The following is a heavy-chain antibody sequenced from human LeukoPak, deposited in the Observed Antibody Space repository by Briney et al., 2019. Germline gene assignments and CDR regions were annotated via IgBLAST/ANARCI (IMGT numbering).Heavy chain of an antibody. Sequence: PGGSLRLSCAASGFTFSSYAMHWVRQAPGKGLEWVAVISYDGSNKYYADSVKGRFTISRDNSKNTLYLQMNSLRAEDTAVYYCARDIGDSSGYYSYYYYYGMDVWGQGTTVTVSS. D-gene: IGHD3-22*01. V-gene: IGHV3-30-3*01. CDR3: ARDIGDSSGYYSYYYYYGMDV. CDR1: GFTFSSYA. J-gene: IGHJ6*02. CDR2: ISYDGSNK.